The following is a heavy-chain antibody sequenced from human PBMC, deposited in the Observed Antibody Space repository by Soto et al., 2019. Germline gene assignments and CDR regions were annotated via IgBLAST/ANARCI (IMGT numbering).Heavy chain of an antibody. Sequence: GGSLRLSCAASGFTFSDAWMSWVRQAPGKGLDWVGRTKSKSDGGTTEYAAPVRGRFTISRDDSKNTLYLQMNSLKTEDTAVYYCTTDLWRIAVVVGSTGYFNPWGQGTPVTVSS. V-gene: IGHV3-15*01. CDR1: GFTFSDAW. J-gene: IGHJ5*02. CDR2: TKSKSDGGTT. CDR3: TTDLWRIAVVVGSTGYFNP. D-gene: IGHD2-15*01.